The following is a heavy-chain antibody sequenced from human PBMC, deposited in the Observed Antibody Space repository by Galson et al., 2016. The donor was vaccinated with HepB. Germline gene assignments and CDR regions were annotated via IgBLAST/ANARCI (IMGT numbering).Heavy chain of an antibody. CDR3: ARYENYDFWSAFDH. Sequence: SLRLSCAASGFIFSHYAMHWIRQAPGKGLEWLTAISYDGSSQYYADSVKGRFTISRDNSNNTVYLQMNSLRPEDTAVYYCARYENYDFWSAFDHWGQGALVTVSS. CDR2: ISYDGSSQ. J-gene: IGHJ4*02. D-gene: IGHD3-3*01. V-gene: IGHV3-30-3*01. CDR1: GFIFSHYA.